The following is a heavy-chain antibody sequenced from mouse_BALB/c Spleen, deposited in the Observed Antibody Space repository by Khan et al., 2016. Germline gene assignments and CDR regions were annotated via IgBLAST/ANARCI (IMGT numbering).Heavy chain of an antibody. J-gene: IGHJ2*01. D-gene: IGHD1-1*01. CDR1: FCDSSIYW. Sequence: EVKLLESGGGLVQPGFSMKLSFAASFCDSSIYWMSWVRQAPGKGLEWIGEINPDSSTINYTPSLKDKFIISRDNAKNTLYLQMSKVRSEDTALYYCARLYYYGSSDYWGQGTTLTVSS. CDR3: ARLYYYGSSDY. V-gene: IGHV4-1*02. CDR2: INPDSSTI.